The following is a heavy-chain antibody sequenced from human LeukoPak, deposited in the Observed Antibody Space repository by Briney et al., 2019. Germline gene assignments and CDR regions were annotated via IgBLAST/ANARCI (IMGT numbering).Heavy chain of an antibody. CDR3: AKASMVRDLSLGY. D-gene: IGHD3-10*01. CDR1: GYTFTSYD. V-gene: IGHV1-8*01. J-gene: IGHJ4*02. Sequence: GSVKVSCKASGYTFTSYDINWVRQATGQGLEWMGWKKLNSGNTGYTQQFQGRVNMTRNTSISQAYMELSSLRSEDTALYYCAKASMVRDLSLGYWGQGTLVTVSS. CDR2: KKLNSGNT.